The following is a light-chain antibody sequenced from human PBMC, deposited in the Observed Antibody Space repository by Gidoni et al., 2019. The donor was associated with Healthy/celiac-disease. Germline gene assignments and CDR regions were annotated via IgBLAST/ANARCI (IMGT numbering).Light chain of an antibody. CDR2: WAS. J-gene: IGKJ4*01. CDR3: QQYYSTPLT. Sequence: DIVMTQSPDSLAVSLGERATINCKSSQSVLYSSNNKNYLAWYQQKPGQPPKLLIYWASTRESGVPDRCSGSGSGKDFTLTISSLQAEDVAVYYCQQYYSTPLTFGGGTKVEIK. CDR1: QSVLYSSNNKNY. V-gene: IGKV4-1*01.